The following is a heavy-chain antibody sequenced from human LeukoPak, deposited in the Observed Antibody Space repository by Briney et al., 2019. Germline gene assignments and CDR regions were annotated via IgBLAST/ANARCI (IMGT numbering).Heavy chain of an antibody. CDR1: GFTFSSYA. CDR2: ISGSGGST. Sequence: GGSLRLSCAASGFTFSSYAMSWVRQAPGKGLEWVSAISGSGGSTYYADSVKGRFTISRDNSKNTLYLQMNSLRAEDTAVYYCATSYYDFWSGENAFDIWGQGTMVTVSS. V-gene: IGHV3-23*01. CDR3: ATSYYDFWSGENAFDI. J-gene: IGHJ3*02. D-gene: IGHD3-3*01.